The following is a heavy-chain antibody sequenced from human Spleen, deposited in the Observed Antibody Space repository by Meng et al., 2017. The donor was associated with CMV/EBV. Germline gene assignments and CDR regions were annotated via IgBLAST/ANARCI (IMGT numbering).Heavy chain of an antibody. J-gene: IGHJ4*02. CDR3: ARAYCGGDCYSGFDF. Sequence: SGASARSDSWWGSVRQAPGKGRESHAEIEDSGITNSNPPLKGRATISVDKSTNQFSLKLTSVTPTDTAIYSCARAYCGGDCYSGFDFWGPGTLVTVSS. V-gene: IGHV4-4*01. CDR2: IEDSGIT. CDR1: GASARSDSW. D-gene: IGHD2-21*01.